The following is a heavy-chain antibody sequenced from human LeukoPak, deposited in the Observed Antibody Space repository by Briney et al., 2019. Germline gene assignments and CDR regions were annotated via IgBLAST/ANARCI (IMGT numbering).Heavy chain of an antibody. J-gene: IGHJ4*02. CDR2: INTDGNIM. D-gene: IGHD2-2*01. CDR1: GFTFSNSW. V-gene: IGHV3-74*01. CDR3: ARGRYSSRSGGYYFDI. Sequence: GGSLRLSCAASGFTFSNSWMHWVRQTPGKGPVWVSCINTDGNIMRYADPVKGRFTISRDNAKNSLYLQMNSLRAEDTAVYYCARGRYSSRSGGYYFDIWGQGTLVTVSS.